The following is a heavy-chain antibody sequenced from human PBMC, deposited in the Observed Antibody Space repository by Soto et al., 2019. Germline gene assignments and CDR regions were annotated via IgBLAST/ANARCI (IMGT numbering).Heavy chain of an antibody. V-gene: IGHV3-30-3*01. J-gene: IGHJ1*01. CDR2: ISYDGSNK. D-gene: IGHD3-10*01. Sequence: QVQLVESGGGVVQPGRSLRLSCAASGFTFSSYAMHWVRQAPGKGLEWVAVISYDGSNKYYADSVKGRFTISRDNSKNTLYRKMNSLRAEDRAVYYCARERARGYFQPWGQGTLVTVSS. CDR3: ARERARGYFQP. CDR1: GFTFSSYA.